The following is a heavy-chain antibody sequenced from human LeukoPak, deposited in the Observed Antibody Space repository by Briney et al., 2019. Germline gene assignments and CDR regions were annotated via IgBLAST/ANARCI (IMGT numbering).Heavy chain of an antibody. J-gene: IGHJ4*02. Sequence: GGSLRLSCVASGFTFSTYSMNWVRQAPGKGLEWVSYIRSSDRAIYYADSVAGRFTISRDNAKNSLYLQMHSLRDEDTAVYYCARDRDWAFDYWGQGTLVTVSS. CDR3: ARDRDWAFDY. CDR2: IRSSDRAI. CDR1: GFTFSTYS. D-gene: IGHD3-9*01. V-gene: IGHV3-48*02.